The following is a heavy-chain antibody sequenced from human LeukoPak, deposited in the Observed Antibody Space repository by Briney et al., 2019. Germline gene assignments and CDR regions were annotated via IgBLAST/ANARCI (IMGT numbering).Heavy chain of an antibody. D-gene: IGHD6-19*01. CDR1: DFTFSSHL. Sequence: GGSLRLSCAASDFTFSSHLMSWVRQAPGKGLEWVAYIKYDGGEKNFVDSVKGRFTISRDNAKNLVYLQMNSLRVEDTAVYYCARLLGGVAVSDSDYFDSWGQGTLVTVAS. CDR3: ARLLGGVAVSDSDYFDS. V-gene: IGHV3-7*01. CDR2: IKYDGGEK. J-gene: IGHJ4*02.